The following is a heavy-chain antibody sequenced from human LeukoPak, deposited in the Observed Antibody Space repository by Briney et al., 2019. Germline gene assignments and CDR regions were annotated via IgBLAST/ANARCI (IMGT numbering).Heavy chain of an antibody. D-gene: IGHD5-24*01. Sequence: PGGSLRLSCAASGFTVSSNYMSWVRQAPGKGLEWVSVIYSGGSTYYADSVKGRFTISRDNSKNTLYLQMNSLRAEDTAVYYCARVMEDGYNSWYYYGMDVWGQGTTVTVSS. V-gene: IGHV3-53*01. CDR3: ARVMEDGYNSWYYYGMDV. CDR1: GFTVSSNY. J-gene: IGHJ6*02. CDR2: IYSGGST.